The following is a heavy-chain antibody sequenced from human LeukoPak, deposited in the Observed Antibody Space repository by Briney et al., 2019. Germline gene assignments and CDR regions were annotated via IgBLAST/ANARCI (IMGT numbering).Heavy chain of an antibody. V-gene: IGHV3-48*04. D-gene: IGHD2-2*01. CDR2: ISSSSTI. CDR1: GFTFSSYS. J-gene: IGHJ5*02. CDR3: ARDGSLGYCSSTSCYHNWFDP. Sequence: PGGSLRLSCAASGFTFSSYSMNWVRQAPGKGLEWVSYISSSSTIYYADSVKGRFTISRDNAKNSLYLQMNSLRAEDTAVYYCARDGSLGYCSSTSCYHNWFDPWGQGTLVTVSS.